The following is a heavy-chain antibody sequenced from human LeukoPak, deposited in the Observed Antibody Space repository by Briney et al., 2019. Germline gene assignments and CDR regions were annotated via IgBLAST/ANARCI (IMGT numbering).Heavy chain of an antibody. CDR2: VAHHGKT. CDR1: CGSINNANW. V-gene: IGHV4-4*02. D-gene: IGHD2-21*01. Sequence: SGTLSLTCAVCCGSINNANWWSWVRQPPGKGLEWIAEVAHHGKTNYNPSLESRVTVSLDKFKSQFSLNLTSVTAADTAVYFCTRTNRDWVPSDYWGQGTLVTVSS. CDR3: TRTNRDWVPSDY. J-gene: IGHJ4*02.